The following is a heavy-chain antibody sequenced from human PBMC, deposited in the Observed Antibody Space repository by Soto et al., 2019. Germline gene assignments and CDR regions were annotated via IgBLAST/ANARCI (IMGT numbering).Heavy chain of an antibody. CDR3: AKDRDSKGHQLADAGYYYYGMDV. J-gene: IGHJ6*02. CDR2: TSWNSGSI. Sequence: PGGSLRLSCAASGFTFNDYDMHWVRQAPGKGLEGVSGTSWNSGSIGYADTVKGRFTISRDSAKKSLYLQMNSLRAEDTALYYCAKDRDSKGHQLADAGYYYYGMDVWGQGTTVTVSS. CDR1: GFTFNDYD. V-gene: IGHV3-9*01. D-gene: IGHD1-1*01.